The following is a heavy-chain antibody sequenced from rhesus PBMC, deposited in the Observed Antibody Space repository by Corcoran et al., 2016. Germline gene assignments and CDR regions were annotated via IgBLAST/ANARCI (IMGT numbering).Heavy chain of an antibody. J-gene: IGHJ4*01. CDR1: GGSFSSYW. Sequence: QVQLQESGPGLVKPSETLSLTCAVSGGSFSSYWWSWIRQPPGKGLEWIGEINGNSGSTNYHPTLQSRVTISKDASKNPFSLKLSSVTAADTAVYYCARPKYSSWSAVDYWGQGVLVTVSS. CDR3: ARPKYSSWSAVDY. CDR2: INGNSGST. D-gene: IGHD6-13*01. V-gene: IGHV4-80*01.